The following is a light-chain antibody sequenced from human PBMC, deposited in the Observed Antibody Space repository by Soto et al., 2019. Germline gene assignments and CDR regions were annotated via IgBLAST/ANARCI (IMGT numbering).Light chain of an antibody. CDR2: KAS. CDR1: QSISSW. V-gene: IGKV1-5*03. Sequence: DIQMTQSPSTLSASVGDRVTITCRASQSISSWLAWYQQKPGKAPNLLIYKASSLESGVPSRFSGRGSGTVFTLTISRRQPDDFATYYCQQYHSYPLTFGGGTKVEIK. J-gene: IGKJ4*01. CDR3: QQYHSYPLT.